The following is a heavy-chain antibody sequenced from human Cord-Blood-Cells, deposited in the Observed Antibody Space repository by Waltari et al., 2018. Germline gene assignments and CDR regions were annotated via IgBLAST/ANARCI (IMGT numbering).Heavy chain of an antibody. CDR1: GYSISSGYY. D-gene: IGHD3-9*01. J-gene: IGHJ4*02. CDR2: IYHSGST. V-gene: IGHV4-38-2*01. CDR3: ARRDDILTGYIFDY. Sequence: QVQLQESAPGLVTPSETLSLTCAVSGYSISSGYYWGSIRQPPGKGLEWIGSIYHSGSTYYNPSLKSRVTISVDTSKNQFSLKLSSVTAADTAVYYCARRDDILTGYIFDYWGQGTLVTVSS.